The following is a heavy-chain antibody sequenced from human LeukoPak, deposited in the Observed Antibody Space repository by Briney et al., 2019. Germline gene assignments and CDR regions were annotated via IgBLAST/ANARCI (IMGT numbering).Heavy chain of an antibody. Sequence: ASVKGSCKASGYTFTGYYMHWVRQAPGQGLEWMGWINPNSGGTNYAQKFQGRVTMTRDTSISTAYMELSRLRSDDTAVYYCARVAYYDSSGYYLFDYWGQGTLVTVSS. J-gene: IGHJ4*02. CDR3: ARVAYYDSSGYYLFDY. CDR2: INPNSGGT. CDR1: GYTFTGYY. V-gene: IGHV1-2*02. D-gene: IGHD3-22*01.